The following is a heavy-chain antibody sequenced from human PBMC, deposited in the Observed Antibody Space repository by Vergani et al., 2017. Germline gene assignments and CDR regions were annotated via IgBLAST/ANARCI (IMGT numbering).Heavy chain of an antibody. CDR2: IGKDGINT. D-gene: IGHD2-21*02. V-gene: IGHV3-30*02. CDR3: AKYLRDSTNGLPDS. Sequence: QVQLVESAGGVVQPGGSLRLSCAASVFTFSNFGMHWICQAPSKGLEWLTSIGKDGINTRYRDAVKGRFTVSRDNSKDILYLQMDSLRSEDTALYYCAKYLRDSTNGLPDSWGPGTLVIVSS. J-gene: IGHJ4*02. CDR1: VFTFSNFG.